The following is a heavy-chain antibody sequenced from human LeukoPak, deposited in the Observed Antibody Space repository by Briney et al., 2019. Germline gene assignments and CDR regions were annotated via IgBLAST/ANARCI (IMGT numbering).Heavy chain of an antibody. D-gene: IGHD3-16*01. Sequence: SVKVSCKASGGTFSSYAISWVRQAPGQGLEWMGGIIPIFGTANYAQKFQGRVTITADESTSTAYMELSSLRSEDTAVYYCARLMTFSDAFDIWGQGTMVTVSS. CDR1: GGTFSSYA. CDR2: IIPIFGTA. CDR3: ARLMTFSDAFDI. V-gene: IGHV1-69*13. J-gene: IGHJ3*02.